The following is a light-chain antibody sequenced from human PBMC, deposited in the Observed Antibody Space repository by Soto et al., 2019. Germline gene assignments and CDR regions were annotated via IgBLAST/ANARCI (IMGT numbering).Light chain of an antibody. CDR2: EVS. J-gene: IGLJ1*01. CDR1: SSDVGGYNY. V-gene: IGLV2-8*01. Sequence: QSVLTQPPSASGSPGQSVTISCTGTSSDVGGYNYVSWYQQHPGRALIHMIYEVSKRPSGVPDRFSGSKSGNTASLTVSGLQAEDEADYYCSSYAGSNNLGVFGTGTKVTVL. CDR3: SSYAGSNNLGV.